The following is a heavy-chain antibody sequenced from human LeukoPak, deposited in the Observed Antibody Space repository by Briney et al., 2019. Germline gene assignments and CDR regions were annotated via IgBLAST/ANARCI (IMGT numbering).Heavy chain of an antibody. D-gene: IGHD2-15*01. CDR3: ANLYSVNYSPYYFNS. CDR2: LYYTGST. Sequence: SETLSLTCSVSGYSITSYYWSWIRQPPGKGLEWIGYLYYTGSTKYNPSLDSRVTISVDTSKNQFSLKLSSVTAADTAVYYCANLYSVNYSPYYFNSGAKGTLFTVSS. CDR1: GYSITSYY. V-gene: IGHV4-59*01. J-gene: IGHJ4*01.